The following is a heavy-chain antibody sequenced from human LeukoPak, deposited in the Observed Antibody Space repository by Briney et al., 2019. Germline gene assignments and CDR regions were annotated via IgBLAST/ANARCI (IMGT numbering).Heavy chain of an antibody. CDR1: GYTLTESS. Sequence: ASVKVSCKVSGYTLTESSMHWVRQAPGKGLEWMGGFDPEDGETIYAQKFQGRVTMTEDTSTDTAYMELSSLRSEDTAVYYCATVAIGTAVAGGAFDYWGQGTLVTVSS. J-gene: IGHJ4*02. CDR3: ATVAIGTAVAGGAFDY. D-gene: IGHD6-19*01. V-gene: IGHV1-24*01. CDR2: FDPEDGET.